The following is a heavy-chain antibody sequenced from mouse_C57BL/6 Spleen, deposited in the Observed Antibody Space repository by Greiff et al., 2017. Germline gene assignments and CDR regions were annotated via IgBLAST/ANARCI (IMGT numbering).Heavy chain of an antibody. CDR3: ASGYDSAMDY. D-gene: IGHD2-14*01. CDR2: IYPGDGDT. CDR1: GYAFSSSW. Sequence: QVQLQQSGPELVKPGASVKISCKASGYAFSSSWMNWVKQRPGKGLEWIGRIYPGDGDTNYNGKFKGKAKLTADKSSSTAYMQLSSLTSEDSAFYSCASGYDSAMDYWGQGTSVTVSS. V-gene: IGHV1-82*01. J-gene: IGHJ4*01.